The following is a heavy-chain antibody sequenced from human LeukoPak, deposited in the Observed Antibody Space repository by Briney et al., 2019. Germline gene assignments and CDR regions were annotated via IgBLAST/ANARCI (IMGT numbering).Heavy chain of an antibody. CDR3: ARDYDVLTAYPPTQLFDP. CDR1: GGTFSSYA. D-gene: IGHD3-9*01. V-gene: IGHV1-69*13. J-gene: IGHJ5*02. Sequence: SVKVSCKASGGTFSSYAISWVRQAPGQGLEWMGGIIPIFGTANYAQKFQGRVTITADESTSTAYMELSSLRSEDTAVYYCARDYDVLTAYPPTQLFDPWGQGTLVTVSS. CDR2: IIPIFGTA.